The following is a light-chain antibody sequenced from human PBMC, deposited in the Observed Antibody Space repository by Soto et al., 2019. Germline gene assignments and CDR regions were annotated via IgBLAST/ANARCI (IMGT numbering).Light chain of an antibody. J-gene: IGKJ1*01. CDR2: GAS. CDR3: QQYNNWPRT. V-gene: IGKV3-15*01. CDR1: QNVGNN. Sequence: EIVMTQSPATLSVSPGERATLSCRASQNVGNNLVWYQQKPGQAPRLLIYGASTRATGIPARLSGSGSGTEFTLTINSLQSEDFAVYYCQQYNNWPRTSGQGGNV.